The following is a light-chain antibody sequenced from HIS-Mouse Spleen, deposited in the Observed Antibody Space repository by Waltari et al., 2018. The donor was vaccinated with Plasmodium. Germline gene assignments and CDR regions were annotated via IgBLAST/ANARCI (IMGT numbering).Light chain of an antibody. Sequence: SYELTQPPSVSVSPGQTARITCSGDALPKKYAYWYQPKSGQAPLLVIYEDSKRPSGIHGGLAGSSSGTMATLTISGAQVEDEADYYGYSTDSSGKHRVFGGGTKLTVL. CDR3: YSTDSSGKHRV. CDR1: ALPKKY. CDR2: EDS. J-gene: IGLJ2*01. V-gene: IGLV3-10*01.